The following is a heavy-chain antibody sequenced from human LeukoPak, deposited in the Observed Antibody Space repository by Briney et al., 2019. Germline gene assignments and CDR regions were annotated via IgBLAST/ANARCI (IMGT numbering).Heavy chain of an antibody. D-gene: IGHD6-19*01. Sequence: GGSLRLSCAVSGFSVSSFGMGWVRQAPGKGLEWISAISLNGETTWYADSVKGRFIISRDNSKNTLYLQLTSLRAEDTAVYYCAQGFSSGWYPYWGQGSLVSVSS. J-gene: IGHJ4*02. CDR2: ISLNGETT. CDR1: GFSVSSFG. CDR3: AQGFSSGWYPY. V-gene: IGHV3-23*01.